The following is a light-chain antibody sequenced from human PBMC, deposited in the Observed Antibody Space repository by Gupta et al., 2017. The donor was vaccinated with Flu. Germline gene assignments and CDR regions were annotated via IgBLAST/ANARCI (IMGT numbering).Light chain of an antibody. CDR2: GAS. Sequence: PATLSLSPGERATLSGRASPSVTYYLAWYQQKPGQAPRLLIYGASNRATGIPARFSGSASGTDFTLTISSLEPEDFAVYDCQQRNVWPPVTLGPGTKVYVK. CDR3: QQRNVWPPVT. J-gene: IGKJ3*01. V-gene: IGKV3-11*01. CDR1: PSVTYY.